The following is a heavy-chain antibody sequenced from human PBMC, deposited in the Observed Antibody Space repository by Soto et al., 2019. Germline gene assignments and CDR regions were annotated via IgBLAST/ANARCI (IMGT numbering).Heavy chain of an antibody. Sequence: EVQLVESGGGLVKPGGSLRLSCAASGFTFSNAWMNWVRQAPGKGLEWVGRIKSKTDGGTTDYAAPVKGRFTISRDDSKNTLYLQMNSLKTEDTAVYYCTANKDSSGWYLGAFDIWGQGTMVTVSS. D-gene: IGHD6-19*01. CDR3: TANKDSSGWYLGAFDI. CDR2: IKSKTDGGTT. V-gene: IGHV3-15*07. J-gene: IGHJ3*02. CDR1: GFTFSNAW.